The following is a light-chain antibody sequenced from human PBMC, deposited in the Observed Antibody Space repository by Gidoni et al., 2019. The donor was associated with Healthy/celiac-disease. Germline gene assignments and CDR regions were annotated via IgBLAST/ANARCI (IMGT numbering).Light chain of an antibody. CDR1: QGISSY. Sequence: IRMTQSPSSFSASTGDRVTITCRASQGISSYLAWYQQKPGKAPKLLIYAASTLQSGVPSRFSGSGSGTDFTLTISCLQSEDFATYYCQQYYSYPLTFXGXTKVEIK. CDR2: AAS. J-gene: IGKJ4*01. V-gene: IGKV1-8*01. CDR3: QQYYSYPLT.